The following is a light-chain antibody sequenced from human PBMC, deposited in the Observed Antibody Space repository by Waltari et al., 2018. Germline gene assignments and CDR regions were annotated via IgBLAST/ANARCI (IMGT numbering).Light chain of an antibody. Sequence: QSVLTQAPSVSATPGQSVTISCSGHTSNIGNNYVCWYQHLPGTAPKLLIIKNDQRPSGVPDGFSASKSGTSASLAISGLRSEDEADYYCAAWDDSVSGLAFGGGTKVTVL. CDR2: KND. CDR3: AAWDDSVSGLA. CDR1: TSNIGNNY. V-gene: IGLV1-47*01. J-gene: IGLJ2*01.